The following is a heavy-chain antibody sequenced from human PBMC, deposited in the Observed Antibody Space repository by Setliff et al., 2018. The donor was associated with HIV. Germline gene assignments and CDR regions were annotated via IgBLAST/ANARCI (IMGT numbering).Heavy chain of an antibody. J-gene: IGHJ5*02. D-gene: IGHD4-17*01. V-gene: IGHV7-4-1*02. CDR3: ARALYGDYGGDINWFDP. Sequence: ASVKVSCKASGYTFINYAMNWVRQAPGQGLEWMGWINTHTGSPTYAQAFTGRFVFSVDTSVSAAYLQISSLKAEDTAVYYCARALYGDYGGDINWFDPWGQGTLVTVSS. CDR1: GYTFINYA. CDR2: INTHTGSP.